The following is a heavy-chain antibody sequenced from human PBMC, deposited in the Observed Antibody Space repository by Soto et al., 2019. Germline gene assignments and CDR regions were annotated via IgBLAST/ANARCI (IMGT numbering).Heavy chain of an antibody. V-gene: IGHV4-30-2*01. J-gene: IGHJ4*02. CDR1: GGSISSGGYS. CDR2: IYHSGST. D-gene: IGHD2-2*01. Sequence: SSETLSLTCAVSGGSISSGGYSWSWIRQLPGKGLEWIGYIYHSGSTYYNPSLKSRVTISVDRSKNQFSLKLSSVTAEDTAVYYCARVPDRWGQGTLVTVSS. CDR3: ARVPDR.